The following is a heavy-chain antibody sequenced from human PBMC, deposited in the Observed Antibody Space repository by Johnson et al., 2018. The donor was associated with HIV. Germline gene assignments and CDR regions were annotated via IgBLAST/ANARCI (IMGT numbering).Heavy chain of an antibody. V-gene: IGHV3-20*04. CDR1: GFTFDDYG. CDR2: INWNGDST. Sequence: VQLVESGGRVVRPGGSLRLSCVASGFTFDDYGMHWVRQAPGKGLEWVSGINWNGDSTGYADSVRGRFTISRDNAKNSLYLQMNSLRAEDTAVYYCARFDGFITTLRVIGDAFDVWGQGTMVTVSS. J-gene: IGHJ3*01. D-gene: IGHD3-22*01. CDR3: ARFDGFITTLRVIGDAFDV.